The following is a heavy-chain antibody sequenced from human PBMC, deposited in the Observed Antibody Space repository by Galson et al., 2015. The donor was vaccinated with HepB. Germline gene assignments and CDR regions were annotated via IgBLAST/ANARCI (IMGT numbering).Heavy chain of an antibody. CDR3: ASQGGAYCGGDCYPDAFDI. V-gene: IGHV4-39*01. Sequence: ETLSLTCTVSGGSVSSSSYYWGWIRQPPGKGLEWIGSIYYSGSTYYNPSLKSRVTISVDTSKNQFSLKLSSVTAADTAVYYCASQGGAYCGGDCYPDAFDIWGQGTMVTVSS. J-gene: IGHJ3*02. CDR2: IYYSGST. D-gene: IGHD2-21*02. CDR1: GGSVSSSSYY.